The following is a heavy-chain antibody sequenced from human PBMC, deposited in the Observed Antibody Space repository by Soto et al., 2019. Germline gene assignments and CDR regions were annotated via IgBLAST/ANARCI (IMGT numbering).Heavy chain of an antibody. J-gene: IGHJ6*02. CDR3: AMLGGWSGGSSGMDV. CDR1: GLIFSDYH. CDR2: IRRKANSYTT. V-gene: IGHV3-72*01. D-gene: IGHD6-19*01. Sequence: EVQLVEAGGGLVQPGGSLRLSCAASGLIFSDYHMDWVRQAPGKGLEWVGRIRRKANSYTTEYAASVKGRFTISRDASKNSLYLQMNSLKSEDTAVYYCAMLGGWSGGSSGMDVWGQATTVTVSS.